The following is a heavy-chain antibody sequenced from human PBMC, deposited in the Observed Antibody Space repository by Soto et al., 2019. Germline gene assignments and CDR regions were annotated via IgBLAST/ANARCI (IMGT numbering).Heavy chain of an antibody. CDR1: GFTFSSYG. Sequence: GGSLRLSCAASGFTFSSYGTHWVRQAPGKGLEWVAVIWYDGSNKYYADSVKGRFTISRDNSKNTLYLQMNSLRAEDTAVYYCAREEFAPGIAAAGTLYTDYWGQGTLVTVSS. J-gene: IGHJ4*02. CDR2: IWYDGSNK. CDR3: AREEFAPGIAAAGTLYTDY. V-gene: IGHV3-33*01. D-gene: IGHD6-13*01.